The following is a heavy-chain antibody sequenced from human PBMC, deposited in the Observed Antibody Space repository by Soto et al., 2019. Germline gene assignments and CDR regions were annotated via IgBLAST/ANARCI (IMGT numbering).Heavy chain of an antibody. CDR2: ISSSSSYI. D-gene: IGHD4-17*01. CDR3: ARAATYDYGDYGDAFDI. J-gene: IGHJ3*02. Sequence: EVQLVESGGGLVKPGGSLRLSCAASGXTFXSYSMNWVRQAPGKGLEWVSSISSSSSYIYYADSVKGRFTISRDNAKNSLYLQMNSLRAEDTAVYYCARAATYDYGDYGDAFDIWGQGTMVTVSS. V-gene: IGHV3-21*01. CDR1: GXTFXSYS.